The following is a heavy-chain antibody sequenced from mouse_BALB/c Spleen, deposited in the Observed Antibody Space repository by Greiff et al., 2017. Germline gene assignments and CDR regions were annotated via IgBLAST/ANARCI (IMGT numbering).Heavy chain of an antibody. CDR3: ARERDPYAMDY. CDR1: GYAFSSYW. Sequence: QVQLKESGAELVRPGSSVKISCKASGYAFSSYWMNWVKQRPGQGLEWIGQIYPGDGDTNYNGKFKGKATLTADKSSSTAYMQLSSLTSEDSAVYFCARERDPYAMDYWGQGTSVTVSS. CDR2: IYPGDGDT. D-gene: IGHD3-3*01. V-gene: IGHV1-80*01. J-gene: IGHJ4*01.